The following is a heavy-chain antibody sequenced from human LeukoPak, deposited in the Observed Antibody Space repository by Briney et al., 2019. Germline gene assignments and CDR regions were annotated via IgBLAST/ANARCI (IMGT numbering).Heavy chain of an antibody. J-gene: IGHJ4*02. Sequence: ASVKVSCKASGYTFTSYGISWVRQAPGQGLEWMGRISAYNGNTNYAQKLQGRVTMTTDTSTSTAYMELRSLRSDDTAVYYCASTALGYCSSTSCPTTFDYWGQGTLVTVSS. CDR2: ISAYNGNT. V-gene: IGHV1-18*01. CDR3: ASTALGYCSSTSCPTTFDY. CDR1: GYTFTSYG. D-gene: IGHD2-2*01.